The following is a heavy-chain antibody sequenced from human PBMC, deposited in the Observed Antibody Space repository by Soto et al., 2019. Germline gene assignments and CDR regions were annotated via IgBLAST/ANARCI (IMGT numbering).Heavy chain of an antibody. CDR2: INPSGGST. D-gene: IGHD2-21*02. J-gene: IGHJ3*02. Sequence: GASVKVSCKASGYTFTSYYMHWVRQAPGQGLEWMGIINPSGGSTSYAQKFQGRVTMTRDTSTSTVYMELSSLRSEDTAVYYCAGRHIVVVTATPDQDAFDIWGQGTMVTVSS. V-gene: IGHV1-46*03. CDR1: GYTFTSYY. CDR3: AGRHIVVVTATPDQDAFDI.